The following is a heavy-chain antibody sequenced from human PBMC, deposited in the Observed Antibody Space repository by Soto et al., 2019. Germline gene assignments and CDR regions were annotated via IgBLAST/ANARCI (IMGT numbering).Heavy chain of an antibody. J-gene: IGHJ4*01. V-gene: IGHV4-38-2*02. CDR1: DSSINSNYY. Sequence: SETLSLTSRVSDSSINSNYYWIWIRQPPGKGLEWIGAIHHSGTTYYTPSLKSRVTISMDMSKNHFSLRLTSVTAADTAVYYCAPFFYFCNFGYCRHLPPFPASS. D-gene: IGHD1-26*01. CDR3: APFFYFCNFGY. CDR2: IHHSGTT.